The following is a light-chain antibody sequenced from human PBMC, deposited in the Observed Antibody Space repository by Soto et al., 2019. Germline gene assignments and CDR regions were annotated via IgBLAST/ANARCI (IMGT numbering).Light chain of an antibody. CDR1: SSKIGAGYD. J-gene: IGLJ2*01. CDR2: GNS. V-gene: IGLV1-40*01. Sequence: QSVLTQPPSVSGAPGQRVTISFTGSSSKIGAGYDVHWYQQLPGTAPKLLIYGNSNRPSGVPDRFSGSKSGTSASLAITGLQAEDEADYYCHSYDSSLSGSVFGGGTKLTVL. CDR3: HSYDSSLSGSV.